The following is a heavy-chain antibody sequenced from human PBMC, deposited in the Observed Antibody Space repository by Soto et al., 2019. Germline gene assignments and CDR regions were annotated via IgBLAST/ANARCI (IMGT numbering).Heavy chain of an antibody. D-gene: IGHD3-16*01. CDR2: IFSSGTT. Sequence: SETLSLTCTVSGDSISSGNKYWSWIRQAPGKGLEWIGYIFSSGTTYYNPSLKSRLTMSLDTSQNQFSLRLASVTDADSAVYYCARVPSPFDYYYAMNVWGQGTTFTVSS. J-gene: IGHJ6*02. CDR1: GDSISSGNKY. V-gene: IGHV4-30-4*01. CDR3: ARVPSPFDYYYAMNV.